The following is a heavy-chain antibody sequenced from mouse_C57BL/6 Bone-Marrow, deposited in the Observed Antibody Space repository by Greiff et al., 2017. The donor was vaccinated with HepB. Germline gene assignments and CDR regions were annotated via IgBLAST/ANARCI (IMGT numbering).Heavy chain of an antibody. V-gene: IGHV1-69*01. CDR2: IDPSDSYT. D-gene: IGHD1-1*01. J-gene: IGHJ2*01. CDR3: AREGLYGISSWDFDY. CDR1: GYTFTSYW. Sequence: QVQLQQPGAELVMPGASVKLSCKASGYTFTSYWMHWVKQRPGQGLEWIGEIDPSDSYTNYNQKFKGKSTLTVDKSSSTAYMQLSSLTSEDSAVYYCAREGLYGISSWDFDYWGQGTTLTVSS.